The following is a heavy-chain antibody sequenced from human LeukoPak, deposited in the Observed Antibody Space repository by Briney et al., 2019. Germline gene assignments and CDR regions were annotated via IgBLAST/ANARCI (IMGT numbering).Heavy chain of an antibody. CDR1: GFTFSSYS. CDR3: ARDPSFGGFGELLEWFDP. CDR2: ISSSSSTI. V-gene: IGHV3-48*04. J-gene: IGHJ5*02. Sequence: GGSLRLSCAASGFTFSSYSMNWVRQAPGKGLEWVSYISSSSSTIYYADSVKGRFTISRDNAKNSLYLQMNSLRAEDTAVYYCARDPSFGGFGELLEWFDPWGQGTLVTVSS. D-gene: IGHD3-10*01.